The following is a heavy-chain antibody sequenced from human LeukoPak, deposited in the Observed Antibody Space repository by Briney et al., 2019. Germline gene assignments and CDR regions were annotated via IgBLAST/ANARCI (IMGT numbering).Heavy chain of an antibody. D-gene: IGHD3-3*01. V-gene: IGHV3-30-3*01. CDR1: GFTFSSYA. Sequence: GGSLRLSCEASGFTFSSYAMSWARQAPGKGLEWVAVISYDGSNKDYADSVKGRFTISRDNSKNTLYLQMNSLRAEDTAVYYCARDQSDFWSGYLGPLDPWGQGTLVTVSS. CDR3: ARDQSDFWSGYLGPLDP. J-gene: IGHJ5*02. CDR2: ISYDGSNK.